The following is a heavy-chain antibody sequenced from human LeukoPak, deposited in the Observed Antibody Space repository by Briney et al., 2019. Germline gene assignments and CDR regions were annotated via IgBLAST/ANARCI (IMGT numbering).Heavy chain of an antibody. CDR3: ARSRTQNWGEISRYFDY. J-gene: IGHJ4*02. CDR1: GFTVSSNY. CDR2: IYSGGST. D-gene: IGHD7-27*01. Sequence: GGSLRLSCAASGFTVSSNYMSWVRQAPGKGLEWVSVIYSGGSTYYADSVKGRFTISRDNSKNTLYLQMNSLRAEDTAVYYCARSRTQNWGEISRYFDYWGQGTLVTVSS. V-gene: IGHV3-53*01.